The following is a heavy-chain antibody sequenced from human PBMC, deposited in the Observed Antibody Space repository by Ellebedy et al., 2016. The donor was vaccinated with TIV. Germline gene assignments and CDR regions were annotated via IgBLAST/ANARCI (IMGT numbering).Heavy chain of an antibody. J-gene: IGHJ4*02. CDR2: ISNTGRT. CDR3: ARDRRGSYDF. CDR1: GASISSSY. D-gene: IGHD3-10*01. Sequence: MPSETLSLTCTVSGASISSSYWSWIRQTPGKDLEWIGYISNTGRTNYNPSLQSRVTISVDTSRNQFSLTSRSLTAADTAAYYCARDRRGSYDFWGQGTLLAVSS. V-gene: IGHV4-59*01.